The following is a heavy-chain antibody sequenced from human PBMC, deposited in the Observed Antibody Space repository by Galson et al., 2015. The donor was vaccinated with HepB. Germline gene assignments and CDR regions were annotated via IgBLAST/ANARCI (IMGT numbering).Heavy chain of an antibody. V-gene: IGHV4-34*01. CDR1: GGSFSGYY. Sequence: ETLSLTCAVYGGSFSGYYWTWIRQSPGKGLEWIGQINHSGSTNFSPSLKSRVTMSIDTSKKQFSLRLRSVIAADTAVYYCARGPLGSASLAVAAMGGDYWGQGILVTVSS. D-gene: IGHD6-19*01. J-gene: IGHJ4*02. CDR3: ARGPLGSASLAVAAMGGDY. CDR2: INHSGST.